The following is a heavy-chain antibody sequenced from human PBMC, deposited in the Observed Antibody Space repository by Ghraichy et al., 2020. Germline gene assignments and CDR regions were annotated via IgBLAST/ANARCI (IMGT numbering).Heavy chain of an antibody. Sequence: GSLRLSCAASGFTVSSNYMSWVRQAPGKGLEWVSVIYSGGSTYYADSVKGRFTISRDNSKNTLYLQMNSLRAEDTAVYYCVSAYGDYILGDYWGQGTLVTVSS. CDR3: VSAYGDYILGDY. J-gene: IGHJ4*02. CDR2: IYSGGST. CDR1: GFTVSSNY. V-gene: IGHV3-53*01. D-gene: IGHD4-17*01.